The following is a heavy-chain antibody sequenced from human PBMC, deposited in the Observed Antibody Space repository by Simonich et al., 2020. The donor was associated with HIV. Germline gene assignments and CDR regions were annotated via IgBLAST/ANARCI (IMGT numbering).Heavy chain of an antibody. CDR2: INHREST. CDR1: GGSFSGYY. Sequence: QVQLQQWGAGLLKPSETLSLTCAVYGGSFSGYYWSWIRQPPGKGLEWIGEINHRESTNYNPTLKSRGNITGDTSTSKVYMELSSLRSEDTAVYYCARGGGSSGWYGDDYWGQGTLVTVSS. CDR3: ARGGGSSGWYGDDY. J-gene: IGHJ4*02. V-gene: IGHV4-34*01. D-gene: IGHD6-19*01.